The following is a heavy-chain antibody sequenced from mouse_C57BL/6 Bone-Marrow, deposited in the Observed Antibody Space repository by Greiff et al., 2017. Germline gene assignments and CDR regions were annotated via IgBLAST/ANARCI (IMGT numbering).Heavy chain of an antibody. V-gene: IGHV3-6*01. J-gene: IGHJ4*01. CDR1: GYSITSGYY. CDR2: ISYDGSN. Sequence: DVQLQESGPGLVKPSPSLSLTCSVTGYSITSGYYWNWIRQFPGNKLEWMGYISYDGSNNYNPSLKNRISITRDTSKNQFFLKLNSVTTEDTATYYCARERGLLRAMDYWGQGTSVTVSS. D-gene: IGHD1-1*01. CDR3: ARERGLLRAMDY.